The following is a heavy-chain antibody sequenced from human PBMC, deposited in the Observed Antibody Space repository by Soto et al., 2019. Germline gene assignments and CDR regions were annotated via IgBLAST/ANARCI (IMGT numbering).Heavy chain of an antibody. CDR2: ISYDGSNK. V-gene: IGHV3-30-3*01. CDR1: GFTFSSYA. D-gene: IGHD6-13*01. CDR3: ARGIAAVSGDDAFDI. Sequence: QVQLVESGGGVMKPGRSQRLSSAASGFTFSSYAMHWVRKAPGKGLERVAVISYDGSNKYYADSVKGRFTISRDNSKNTLYLQMNSLRAEDTAVYYCARGIAAVSGDDAFDIWGQGTMVTVSS. J-gene: IGHJ3*02.